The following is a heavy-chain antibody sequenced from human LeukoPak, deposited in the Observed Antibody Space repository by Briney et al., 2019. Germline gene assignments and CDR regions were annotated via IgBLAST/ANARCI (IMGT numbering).Heavy chain of an antibody. J-gene: IGHJ5*02. CDR1: GFTFSSYS. CDR2: ITSSSSSI. CDR3: ARDYSGWSLDP. Sequence: GGSLRLSCAASGFTFSSYSMNWVRQAPGKGLEWVSYITSSSSSIYYADSVKGRFTISRDNAKNSLYLQMNSLRAEDTAVYYCARDYSGWSLDPWGQGTLVTVSS. D-gene: IGHD5-12*01. V-gene: IGHV3-48*04.